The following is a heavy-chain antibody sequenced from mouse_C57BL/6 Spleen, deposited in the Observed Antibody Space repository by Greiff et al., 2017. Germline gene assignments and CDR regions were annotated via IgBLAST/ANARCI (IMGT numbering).Heavy chain of an antibody. CDR3: ARGGLGRGIDY. J-gene: IGHJ2*01. V-gene: IGHV1-52*01. CDR2: IDPSDSET. CDR1: GYTFTSYW. Sequence: VQLQQPGAELVRPGSSVKLSCKASGYTFTSYWMHWVKQRPIQGLEWIGNIDPSDSETHYNQKFKDKATLTVDKSSSPAYMQLSSLTSEDSAVYYCARGGLGRGIDYWGQGTTLTVSS. D-gene: IGHD4-1*01.